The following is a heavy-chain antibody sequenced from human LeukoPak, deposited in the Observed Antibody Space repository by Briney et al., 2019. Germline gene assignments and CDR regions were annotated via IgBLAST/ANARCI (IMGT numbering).Heavy chain of an antibody. J-gene: IGHJ4*02. Sequence: GESLKISCKGSGYSFTSYWIGWVRQMPGKGLEWMGIIYPGDSDTRYSPSFQGQVTISADKSISTAYLQWSSRKAADTAMYYCARHDAVATAEVAYWGQGTLVTVSS. CDR2: IYPGDSDT. CDR3: ARHDAVATAEVAY. D-gene: IGHD5-12*01. CDR1: GYSFTSYW. V-gene: IGHV5-51*01.